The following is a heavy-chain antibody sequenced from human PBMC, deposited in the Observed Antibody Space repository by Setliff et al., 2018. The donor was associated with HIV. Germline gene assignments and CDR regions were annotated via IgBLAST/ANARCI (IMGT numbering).Heavy chain of an antibody. V-gene: IGHV4-61*02. Sequence: TLSLTCTVSGGSIDSGSYYWSWIRQPAGKGLEWIGRIYATGSTNYNPSLKSRVTISVDTSKNQFSLKLSSVTAADTAVYYCARIKAFGSGSYPLDFWGQGTPVTVSS. J-gene: IGHJ4*02. CDR1: GGSIDSGSYY. D-gene: IGHD3-10*01. CDR3: ARIKAFGSGSYPLDF. CDR2: IYATGST.